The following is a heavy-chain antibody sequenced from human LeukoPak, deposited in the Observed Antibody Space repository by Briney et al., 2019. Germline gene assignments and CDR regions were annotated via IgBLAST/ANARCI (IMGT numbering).Heavy chain of an antibody. CDR3: ARWDDYLYYYYGMDV. CDR2: MNPNSGNT. V-gene: IGHV1-8*01. D-gene: IGHD3-16*01. Sequence: ASVEVSCKASGYTFTSYDINWVRQATGQGLEWMGWMNPNSGNTGYAQKFQGRVTMTRNTSISTAYMELSSLRSEDTAVYYCARWDDYLYYYYGMDVWGQGTTVTVSS. J-gene: IGHJ6*02. CDR1: GYTFTSYD.